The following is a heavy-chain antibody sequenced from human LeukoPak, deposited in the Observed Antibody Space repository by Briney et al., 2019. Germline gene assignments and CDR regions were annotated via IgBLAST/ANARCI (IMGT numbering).Heavy chain of an antibody. D-gene: IGHD5-12*01. CDR2: IYYSGST. CDR1: GGSISSSSYY. Sequence: SETLSLTCTVSGGSISSSSYYWGWTRQPPGKGLEWIGSIYYSGSTYYNPSLKSRVTISVDTSKNQFSLKLSSVTAADTAVYYCARVSRGGYEALTDYWGQGTLVTVSS. J-gene: IGHJ4*02. CDR3: ARVSRGGYEALTDY. V-gene: IGHV4-39*07.